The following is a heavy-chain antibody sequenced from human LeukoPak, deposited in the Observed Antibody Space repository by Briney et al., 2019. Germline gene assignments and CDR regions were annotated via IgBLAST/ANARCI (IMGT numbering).Heavy chain of an antibody. CDR2: IYYSGST. D-gene: IGHD6-13*01. CDR3: AREGPGGRSWYAGGYFAY. CDR1: GGSINSGDYY. J-gene: IGHJ4*02. V-gene: IGHV4-30-4*01. Sequence: PSQTLSLTCSVSGGSINSGDYYWSWIRQSPGKGLEWIGYIYYSGSTYYNPSLNNRVTISADTSKNQFSLKVTSLTAAATAVYYWAREGPGGRSWYAGGYFAYWGQGTLVTVS.